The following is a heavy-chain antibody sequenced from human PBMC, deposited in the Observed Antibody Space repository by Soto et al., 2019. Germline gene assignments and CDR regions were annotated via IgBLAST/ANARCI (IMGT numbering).Heavy chain of an antibody. CDR3: ARDNDVVVPAARGRNWFAP. CDR1: GGSISSYY. V-gene: IGHV4-59*01. CDR2: IYYSGST. Sequence: SETLSLTCTVSGGSISSYYWSWIRQPPGKGLEWIGYIYYSGSTNYNPSLKSRVTISVDTSKNQFSLKLSSVTAADTAVYYCARDNDVVVPAARGRNWFAPWGQGTLVPVSS. D-gene: IGHD2-2*01. J-gene: IGHJ5*02.